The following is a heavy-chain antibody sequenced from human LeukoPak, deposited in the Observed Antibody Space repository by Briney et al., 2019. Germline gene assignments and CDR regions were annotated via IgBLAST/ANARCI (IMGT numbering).Heavy chain of an antibody. CDR3: ARDRNWGYYYMGV. D-gene: IGHD7-27*01. Sequence: GGSLRLSCAASGFIFSDYYMSWIRQAPGKGLEWVSYISSSGSTIYYADSVKGRFTISRDNAKNSLHLQMNSLRAEDTAVYYCARDRNWGYYYMGVWGKGATVTVSS. V-gene: IGHV3-11*04. CDR2: ISSSGSTI. CDR1: GFIFSDYY. J-gene: IGHJ6*03.